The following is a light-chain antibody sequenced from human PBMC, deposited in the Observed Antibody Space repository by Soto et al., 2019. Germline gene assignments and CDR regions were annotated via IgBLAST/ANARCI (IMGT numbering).Light chain of an antibody. CDR3: QSWDTGIHVV. CDR1: SGHTRNA. V-gene: IGLV4-69*01. J-gene: IGLJ2*01. CDR2: VRSDGSH. Sequence: QSVLTQSPSASASLGASVKLTCTLSSGHTRNAIAWHQQQPEKGPRYLMKVRSDGSHTKGDGIPDRFSGSSSGAERYLTISSLQSDDEADYYCQSWDTGIHVVFGGGTKVTVL.